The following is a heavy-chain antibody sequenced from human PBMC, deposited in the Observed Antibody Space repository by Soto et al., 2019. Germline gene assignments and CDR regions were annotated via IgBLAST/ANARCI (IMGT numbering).Heavy chain of an antibody. Sequence: GGSLRLSCVASGFALSDYAVNWVRQAPGKGLEWVSFISSDSRTIYYADSVEGRFTVSRDNARNSVSLQMDSLRDEDAAVYYCARIKLVEWFFINVDVYDMDVWGQGTPVTVSS. CDR3: ARIKLVEWFFINVDVYDMDV. CDR2: ISSDSRTI. CDR1: GFALSDYA. V-gene: IGHV3-48*02. D-gene: IGHD3-3*01. J-gene: IGHJ6*02.